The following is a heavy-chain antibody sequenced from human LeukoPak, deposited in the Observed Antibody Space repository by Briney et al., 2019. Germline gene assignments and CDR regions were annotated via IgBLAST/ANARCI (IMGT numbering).Heavy chain of an antibody. D-gene: IGHD3-9*01. V-gene: IGHV1-18*01. J-gene: IGHJ4*02. CDR3: ARALYYDILTGCDY. CDR2: ISAYNGNT. Sequence: GASVKVSCKASGYTFTSYGISWVRQAPGQGLEWMGWISAYNGNTNYAQKLQGRVTMTTDTSTSTAYMELRSPRSDDTAVYYCARALYYDILTGCDYWGQGTLVTVSS. CDR1: GYTFTSYG.